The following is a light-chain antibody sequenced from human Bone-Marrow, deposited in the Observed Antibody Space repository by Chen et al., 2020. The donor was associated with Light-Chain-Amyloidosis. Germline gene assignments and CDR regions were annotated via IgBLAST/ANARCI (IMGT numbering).Light chain of an antibody. CDR2: DYS. Sequence: SYLLTLPSSVSVAPGLTATIACGGNNIRSTSVHWYQQKPGQAPLLVVSDYSDRPSGIPERLSGSNSGNPATLTISRVEAGDEADYYCQVWDRSSDRPVFGGGTKLTVL. CDR3: QVWDRSSDRPV. J-gene: IGLJ3*02. CDR1: NIRSTS. V-gene: IGLV3-21*02.